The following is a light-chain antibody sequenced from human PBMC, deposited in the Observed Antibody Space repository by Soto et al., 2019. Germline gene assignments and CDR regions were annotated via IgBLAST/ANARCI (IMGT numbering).Light chain of an antibody. CDR3: QQYGSSLRIT. CDR2: GAS. CDR1: QSVSSSY. J-gene: IGKJ5*01. Sequence: EIVLTQSRGTLSLSPGERATLSCRASQSVSSSYLAWYQQKPGQAPRLLIYGASSRATGVPDRFSGSGSGTDFTLTISRLEPEDFVVYYCQQYGSSLRITFGRGTRLEIK. V-gene: IGKV3-20*01.